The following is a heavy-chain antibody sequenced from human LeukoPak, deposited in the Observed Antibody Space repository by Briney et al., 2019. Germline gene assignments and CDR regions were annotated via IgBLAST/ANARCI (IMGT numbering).Heavy chain of an antibody. V-gene: IGHV3-43*02. Sequence: PGGSLRLSCAASGFTFDDYAMHWVRQAPGKGLEWVSLISGDGGSTYYADSVKGRFTISRDNSKNTLYLQMNSLRAEDTAIYYCAKEREAYCSGGSCYGSDKLFPADYWGQGTLVTVSS. J-gene: IGHJ4*02. CDR1: GFTFDDYA. CDR2: ISGDGGST. D-gene: IGHD2-15*01. CDR3: AKEREAYCSGGSCYGSDKLFPADY.